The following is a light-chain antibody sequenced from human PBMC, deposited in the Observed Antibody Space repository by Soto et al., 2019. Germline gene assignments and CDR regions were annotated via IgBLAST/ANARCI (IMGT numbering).Light chain of an antibody. CDR2: DVT. Sequence: LTQPASVSGSPGQSITISCTGTSSDVGGYIYVSWYQQHPGKAPKLMIYDVTSRPSGVSYRFSGSKSGNTASLTISGLQAEDEADYYCSSYTTSSSYVFGTGTKLTVL. CDR1: SSDVGGYIY. V-gene: IGLV2-14*01. CDR3: SSYTTSSSYV. J-gene: IGLJ1*01.